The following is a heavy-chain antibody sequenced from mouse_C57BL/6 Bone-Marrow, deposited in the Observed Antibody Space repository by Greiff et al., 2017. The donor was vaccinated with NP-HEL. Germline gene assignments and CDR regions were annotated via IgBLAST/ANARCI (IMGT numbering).Heavy chain of an antibody. CDR2: IRSKSNNYAT. CDR1: GFSFNTYA. J-gene: IGHJ4*01. V-gene: IGHV10-1*01. CDR3: VVYPHAMDY. Sequence: DVKLVESGGGLVQPKGSLKLSCAASGFSFNTYAMNWVRQAPGKGLEWVARIRSKSNNYATYYADSVKDRFTISRDDSESMLYLQMNNLKTEDTAMYYCVVYPHAMDYWGQGTSVTVSS.